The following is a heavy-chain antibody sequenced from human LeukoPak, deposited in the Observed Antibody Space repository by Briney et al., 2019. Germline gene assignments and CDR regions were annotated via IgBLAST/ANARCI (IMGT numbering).Heavy chain of an antibody. D-gene: IGHD2-2*01. V-gene: IGHV4-34*01. Sequence: SETLSLTCAVYGGSFSGYYWSWIRQPPGKGLEWNGEINHSGSTNYNPSLKSRVTISVDTSKNQFSLKLSSVTAADTAVYYCASVSCSSTSCWEPADYWGQGTLVTVSS. J-gene: IGHJ4*02. CDR2: INHSGST. CDR3: ASVSCSSTSCWEPADY. CDR1: GGSFSGYY.